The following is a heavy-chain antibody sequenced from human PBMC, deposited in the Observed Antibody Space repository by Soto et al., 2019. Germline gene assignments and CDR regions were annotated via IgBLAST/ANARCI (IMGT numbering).Heavy chain of an antibody. Sequence: SETLSLTCTVSGVSISSYFWSWIRQPPGKGLEWIGYIYYSGGTNYNPSLKSRVTISLDTSKNQFSLKLSSVTAADTAVYYCARDGDSYDFWSGQNWFDPWGQGTLVTVSS. D-gene: IGHD3-3*01. J-gene: IGHJ5*02. CDR2: IYYSGGT. CDR3: ARDGDSYDFWSGQNWFDP. V-gene: IGHV4-59*01. CDR1: GVSISSYF.